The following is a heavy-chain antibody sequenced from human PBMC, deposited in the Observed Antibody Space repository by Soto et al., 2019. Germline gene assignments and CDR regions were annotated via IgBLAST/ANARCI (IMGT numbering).Heavy chain of an antibody. CDR1: GGTFSSYA. CDR3: AREEDGGNRNWYFDL. J-gene: IGHJ2*01. V-gene: IGHV1-69*12. D-gene: IGHD2-15*01. CDR2: IIPIFGTA. Sequence: QVQLVQSGAEVKKPGSSVKVSCKASGGTFSSYAISWVRQAPGQGREWMGGIIPIFGTANYAQKFQGRVTITADESTSTAYMELSSLRSEDTAVYYCAREEDGGNRNWYFDLWGRGTLVTVSS.